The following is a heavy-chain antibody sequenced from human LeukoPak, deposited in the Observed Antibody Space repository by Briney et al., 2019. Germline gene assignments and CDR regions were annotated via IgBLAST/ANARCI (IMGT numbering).Heavy chain of an antibody. Sequence: SGTLSLTCTVSGGSISSGSYYWSWIRQPAGKGLKWIGRIYASGSTNYNPSLKSRVTISVETSKNEFSLKLRSVTAADTAVYYCARVTGYRIEDYFDYWGQGTLVTVSS. CDR1: GGSISSGSYY. V-gene: IGHV4-61*02. CDR3: ARVTGYRIEDYFDY. J-gene: IGHJ4*02. D-gene: IGHD6-13*01. CDR2: IYASGST.